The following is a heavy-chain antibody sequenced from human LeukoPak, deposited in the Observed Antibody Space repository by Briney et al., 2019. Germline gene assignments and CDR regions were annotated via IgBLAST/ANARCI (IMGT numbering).Heavy chain of an antibody. CDR1: GFTFSSYG. V-gene: IGHV3-30*18. CDR2: ISYDGSNK. CDR3: AKDKGDSSQRFDY. D-gene: IGHD3-22*01. J-gene: IGHJ4*02. Sequence: GGSLRLSCAASGFTFSSYGMHWVRQAPGKGLEWVAVISYDGSNKYYADSVKGRFTISRDNSKNTLYLQMNSLRAEDTAVYYCAKDKGDSSQRFDYWGQGTLVTVSS.